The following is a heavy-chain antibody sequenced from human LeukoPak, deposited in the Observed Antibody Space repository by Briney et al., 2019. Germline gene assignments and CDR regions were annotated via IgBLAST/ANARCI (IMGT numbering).Heavy chain of an antibody. CDR1: GLRLSIDA. D-gene: IGHD6-19*01. V-gene: IGHV3-30-3*01. CDR3: ARQSVAGIGQRAYYFDY. CDR2: ISYDESNI. J-gene: IGHJ4*02. Sequence: PGRSLRLSCSPAGLRLSIDAMRRRRQAPGKGLEWVAVISYDESNIYYADSVKGRFTISRDNSKNTLYLQMNSLRAEDTAVYYCARQSVAGIGQRAYYFDYWGQGTLVTVSS.